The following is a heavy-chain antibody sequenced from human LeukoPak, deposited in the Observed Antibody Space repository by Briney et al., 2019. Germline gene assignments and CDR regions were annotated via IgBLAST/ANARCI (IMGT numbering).Heavy chain of an antibody. J-gene: IGHJ5*02. Sequence: ASVKVSCKASGYTFTSYGISWVRQAPGQGLEWMGWISAYNGNTNYAQKLQGRVTMTTDTSTSTAYMELRSLRSDDTDVYYCARDGARYDFWSGYYCWFDPWGQGTLVTVSS. CDR1: GYTFTSYG. CDR3: ARDGARYDFWSGYYCWFDP. CDR2: ISAYNGNT. D-gene: IGHD3-3*01. V-gene: IGHV1-18*01.